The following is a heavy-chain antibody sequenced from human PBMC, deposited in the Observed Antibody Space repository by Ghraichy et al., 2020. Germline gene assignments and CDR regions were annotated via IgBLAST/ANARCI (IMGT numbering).Heavy chain of an antibody. V-gene: IGHV4-61*02. Sequence: SETLSLTCTVSGGSISSGSYYWSWIRQPAGKGLEWIGRIYTSGSTNYNPSLKSRVTISVDTSKNQFSLKLSSVTAADTAVYYCGGEGYGPYYFDYWGQGTLVTVSS. CDR1: GGSISSGSYY. D-gene: IGHD3-10*01. CDR3: GGEGYGPYYFDY. J-gene: IGHJ4*02. CDR2: IYTSGST.